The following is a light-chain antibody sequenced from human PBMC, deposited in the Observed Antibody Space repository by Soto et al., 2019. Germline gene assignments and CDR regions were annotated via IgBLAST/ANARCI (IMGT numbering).Light chain of an antibody. CDR1: SSDVGAYNY. CDR2: DVS. CDR3: SSYTSATTYV. Sequence: QSVLTQPASVSGSPGQSITISCTGTSSDVGAYNYDSWYQQYPGEAPRVIIYDVSHRPAGVSNRFSGSKSGNTASLTISGLQTQDEADYYCSSYTSATTYVFGTATKLTVL. V-gene: IGLV2-14*01. J-gene: IGLJ1*01.